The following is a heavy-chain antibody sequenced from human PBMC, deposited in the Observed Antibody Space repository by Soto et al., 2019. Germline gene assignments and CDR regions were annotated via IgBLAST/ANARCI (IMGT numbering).Heavy chain of an antibody. D-gene: IGHD3-22*01. J-gene: IGHJ6*02. CDR2: ITWNSDEI. V-gene: IGHV3-9*01. CDR3: AASRGYDSSGYSGYYYGMDV. CDR1: GFTFDDYA. Sequence: EVQLVESGGGLVQPGRSLRLSCADSGFTFDDYAMHWVRQRPGRGLEWVSGITWNSDEIGYPDSVKGRFSISRDNAKKYLYLQMNSLRPDDTALYYCAASRGYDSSGYSGYYYGMDVWGQGTTVTVSS.